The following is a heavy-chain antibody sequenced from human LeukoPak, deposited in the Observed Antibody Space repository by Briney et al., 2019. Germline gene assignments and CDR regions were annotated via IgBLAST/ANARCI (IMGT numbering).Heavy chain of an antibody. Sequence: GGSLRLSCAASGFTLSSYSMNWVRQAPGKGLEWVSSISSSSSYIYYADSVKGRFTISRDNAKNSLYLQMNSLRAEDTAVYYCARAIAIRGFDYWGQGTLVTVSS. V-gene: IGHV3-21*01. CDR3: ARAIAIRGFDY. J-gene: IGHJ4*02. CDR1: GFTLSSYS. D-gene: IGHD3-16*02. CDR2: ISSSSSYI.